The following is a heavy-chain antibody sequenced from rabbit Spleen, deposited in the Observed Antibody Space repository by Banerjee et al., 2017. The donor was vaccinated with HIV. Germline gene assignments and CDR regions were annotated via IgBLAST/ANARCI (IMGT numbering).Heavy chain of an antibody. CDR2: IRGTSSGTT. CDR1: GLAFSSTSW. D-gene: IGHD8-1*01. CDR3: ARGVVGGNYLNAFNL. J-gene: IGHJ4*01. V-gene: IGHV1S40*01. Sequence: QSLGGPGGDLVKPGAPLKLPCTASGLAFSSTSWICWVRQAPGKGLEWIACIRGTSSGTTWYASWAKGRFTISSTSSTTVTLQMTSLTAADTATHFCARGVVGGNYLNAFNLWGPGTLVTVS.